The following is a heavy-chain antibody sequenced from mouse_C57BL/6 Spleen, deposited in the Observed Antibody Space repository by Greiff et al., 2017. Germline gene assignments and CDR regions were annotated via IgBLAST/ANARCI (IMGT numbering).Heavy chain of an antibody. D-gene: IGHD3-2*02. CDR2: INPNNGGT. CDR3: ARALQLRLDY. J-gene: IGHJ2*01. Sequence: EVQLQQSGPELVKPGASVKIPCKASGYTFTDYNMDWVKQSHGKSLEWIGDINPNNGGTIYNQKFKGKATLTVDKSSSTAYMDLRSLTSEDTAVYTYARALQLRLDYWGQGTTLTVSS. V-gene: IGHV1-18*01. CDR1: GYTFTDYN.